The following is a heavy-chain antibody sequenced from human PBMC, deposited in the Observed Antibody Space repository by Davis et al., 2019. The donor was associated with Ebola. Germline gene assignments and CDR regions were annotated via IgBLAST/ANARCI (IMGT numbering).Heavy chain of an antibody. V-gene: IGHV3-23*01. CDR3: AKDGYYDYVWGSYRFDY. J-gene: IGHJ4*02. Sequence: GESLKISCAASGFTFSNYAMSWVRQAPGTGLEWVSTISGSGGSPYYADSVKGRFTISRDNSKNTLYLQMNSLRADDTAVYYCAKDGYYDYVWGSYRFDYWGQGTLVTVSS. CDR1: GFTFSNYA. CDR2: ISGSGGSP. D-gene: IGHD3-16*02.